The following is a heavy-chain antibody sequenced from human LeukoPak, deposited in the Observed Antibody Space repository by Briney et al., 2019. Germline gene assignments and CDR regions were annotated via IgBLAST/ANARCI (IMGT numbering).Heavy chain of an antibody. CDR2: IYPGDSDT. Sequence: GESLQISCKGSGYSFTNYWIAWVRQMPGKGLEWTGIIYPGDSDTRYSLSFQGQVTISADKSISTAYLQWSSLKASDTAMYYCARPLHYDSSGYYPPDYWGQGTLVTVSS. CDR1: GYSFTNYW. CDR3: ARPLHYDSSGYYPPDY. J-gene: IGHJ4*02. V-gene: IGHV5-51*01. D-gene: IGHD3-22*01.